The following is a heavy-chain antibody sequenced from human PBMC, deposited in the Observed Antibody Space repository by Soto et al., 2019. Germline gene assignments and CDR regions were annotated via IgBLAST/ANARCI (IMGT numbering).Heavy chain of an antibody. V-gene: IGHV3-23*01. CDR2: ISGGGSTA. Sequence: LRLSCAASGFTFTSYVMSWVRQAPGKGLEWVAGISGGGSTAFYADSVKGRFTISRDNAKNTVVLQMDSLRAEDTAIYYCAKDSNKYSSSLRGRYFDYWGQGTLVTVSS. J-gene: IGHJ4*02. CDR3: AKDSNKYSSSLRGRYFDY. CDR1: GFTFTSYV. D-gene: IGHD3-22*01.